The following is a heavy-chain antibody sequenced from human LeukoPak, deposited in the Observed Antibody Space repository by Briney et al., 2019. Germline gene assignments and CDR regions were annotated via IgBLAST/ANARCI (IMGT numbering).Heavy chain of an antibody. J-gene: IGHJ4*02. CDR1: GFTFSSYA. Sequence: GGSLRLSCAASGFTFSSYAMSWVRQAPGKGLEWVSAISGSGGSTYYADSAKGRFTISRDNAKNSLYLQMNSLRAEDTAVYYCARHYYDTSGYYGRDYFDYWGQGTLVTVSS. CDR2: ISGSGGST. D-gene: IGHD3-22*01. CDR3: ARHYYDTSGYYGRDYFDY. V-gene: IGHV3-23*01.